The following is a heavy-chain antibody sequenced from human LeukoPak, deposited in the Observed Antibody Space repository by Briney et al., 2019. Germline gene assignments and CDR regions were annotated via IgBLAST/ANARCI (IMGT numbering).Heavy chain of an antibody. Sequence: ASVKVSCKASGYTFTSYGISWVRQAPGQGLEWMGWIGAYNGNTNYAQKLQGRVTMTTDTSTSTAYMELRSLRSDDTAVYYCARDSFHSSSWYVRGDYWGQGTLVTVSS. CDR2: IGAYNGNT. CDR1: GYTFTSYG. V-gene: IGHV1-18*01. D-gene: IGHD6-13*01. J-gene: IGHJ4*02. CDR3: ARDSFHSSSWYVRGDY.